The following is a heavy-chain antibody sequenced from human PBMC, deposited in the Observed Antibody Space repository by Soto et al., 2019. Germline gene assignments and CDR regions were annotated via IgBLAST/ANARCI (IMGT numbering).Heavy chain of an antibody. CDR1: GFTFSSYA. V-gene: IGHV3-23*01. CDR2: ISGSGGST. CDR3: AKDYASYSGYGFGYFDY. D-gene: IGHD5-12*01. Sequence: PGGSLRLSCAASGFTFSSYAMSWVRQAPGKGLEWVSAISGSGGSTYYADSVKGRFTISRDNSKNTLYLQMNSLRAEDTAVYYCAKDYASYSGYGFGYFDYWGQGTLVPVSS. J-gene: IGHJ4*02.